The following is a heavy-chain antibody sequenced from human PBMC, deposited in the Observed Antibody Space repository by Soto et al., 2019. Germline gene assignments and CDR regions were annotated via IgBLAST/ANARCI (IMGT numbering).Heavy chain of an antibody. CDR1: GYTLSRYA. V-gene: IGHV1-69*13. CDR2: IIPIFGTA. Sequence: SSVKVSRKTFGYTLSRYAICSYRQAPGQGLEWMGGIIPIFGTANYAQKFQGRVTITADESTSTAYMELSSLRSEDTAVYYCRTTAPYCYYGMDVWGQGTTVTV. CDR3: RTTAPYCYYGMDV. J-gene: IGHJ6*02. D-gene: IGHD1-7*01.